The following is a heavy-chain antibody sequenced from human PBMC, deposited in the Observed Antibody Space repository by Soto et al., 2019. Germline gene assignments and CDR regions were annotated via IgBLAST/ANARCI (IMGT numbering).Heavy chain of an antibody. J-gene: IGHJ4*02. CDR1: GGSIRSSSYY. Sequence: QLQLQESGPGLVKPSETLSLTCTVSGGSIRSSSYYWDWIRQPPGKGLEWIGSIFYSGSTYYNPSLKIRVTISVDTSKNQFSLKLSSVTAADTAVYYCARRGGATIMDYWGQGTLVTVSS. CDR3: ARRGGATIMDY. D-gene: IGHD5-12*01. V-gene: IGHV4-39*01. CDR2: IFYSGST.